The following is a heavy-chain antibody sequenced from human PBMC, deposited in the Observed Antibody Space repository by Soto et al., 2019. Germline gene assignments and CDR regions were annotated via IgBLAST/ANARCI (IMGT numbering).Heavy chain of an antibody. V-gene: IGHV1-69*02. J-gene: IGHJ6*02. Sequence: QVQLVQSGAEMERPGSSVKVSCQASGSTFSSYTVSWVRQAPGQGLEWMGRIIPVLGVTNYAQKFKGRVTITADKSKTTAYMELSSLRSGDTAVYYCARRRYCGADCYSKYYYGMDVWGQGTTVTVSS. CDR2: IIPVLGVT. D-gene: IGHD2-21*02. CDR1: GSTFSSYT. CDR3: ARRRYCGADCYSKYYYGMDV.